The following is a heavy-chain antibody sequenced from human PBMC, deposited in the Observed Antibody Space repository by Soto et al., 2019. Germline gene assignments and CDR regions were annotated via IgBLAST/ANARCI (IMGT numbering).Heavy chain of an antibody. J-gene: IGHJ5*02. CDR1: GDSVSSNSAA. Sequence: PSQTLSLTCAISGDSVSSNSAAWNWIRQSPSRGLEWLGRTYYRSKWYNDYAVSVKSRITINPDTSKNQFSLQLNSVTPEDTAVYYCARDDGYCSGGSCPISVVIFAPWGQGTLVTVSS. CDR2: TYYRSKWYN. D-gene: IGHD2-15*01. V-gene: IGHV6-1*01. CDR3: ARDDGYCSGGSCPISVVIFAP.